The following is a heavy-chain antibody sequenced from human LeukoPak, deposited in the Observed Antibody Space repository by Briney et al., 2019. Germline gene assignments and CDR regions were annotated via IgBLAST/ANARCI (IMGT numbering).Heavy chain of an antibody. J-gene: IGHJ4*02. CDR3: ARHVAPDMDYFDY. Sequence: SETLSLTCTVSGGTISGYYWTWIRQSPGKRPEWLAYVRYTGTPNYNPSLKSRVTISVDTSKNQFSLTLTSVTAADTAVYYCARHVAPDMDYFDYWGPGTLVTVSP. V-gene: IGHV4-59*08. CDR1: GGTISGYY. D-gene: IGHD2-15*01. CDR2: VRYTGTP.